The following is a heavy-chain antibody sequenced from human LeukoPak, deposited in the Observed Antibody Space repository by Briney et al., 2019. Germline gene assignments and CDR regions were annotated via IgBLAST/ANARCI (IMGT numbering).Heavy chain of an antibody. CDR3: ARDKGPYWYFDL. CDR2: IYNSGST. J-gene: IGHJ2*01. CDR1: DGAITSYY. Sequence: SETLSLTCTVSDGAITSYYWNWIRQPPGKGLEWIGNIYNSGSTDYNPSLKSRVTISVNTSKNQISLKLSSVTAADTAVYYCARDKGPYWYFDLWGRGTLVTVSS. V-gene: IGHV4-59*01.